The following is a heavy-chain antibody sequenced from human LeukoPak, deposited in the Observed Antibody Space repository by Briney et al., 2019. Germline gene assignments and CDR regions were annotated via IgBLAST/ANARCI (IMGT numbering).Heavy chain of an antibody. Sequence: PSETLSLTCTVSGGSITDYYWGWIRQPPGKGLEWIGYDYYSGSSNYNPSLKSRVTISVDTSKNQFSLKLSSVTAADTAVYYCARTREQWLAFDYWGQGTLVTVSS. CDR2: DYYSGSS. V-gene: IGHV4-59*12. CDR1: GGSITDYY. CDR3: ARTREQWLAFDY. J-gene: IGHJ4*02. D-gene: IGHD6-19*01.